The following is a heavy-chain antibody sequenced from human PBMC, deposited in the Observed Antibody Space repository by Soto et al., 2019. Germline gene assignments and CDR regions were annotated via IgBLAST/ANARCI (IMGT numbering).Heavy chain of an antibody. CDR1: GFTLSNFW. D-gene: IGHD3-16*02. J-gene: IGHJ4*02. CDR2: IKEDGSEK. V-gene: IGHV3-7*03. Sequence: EVQLVESGGGLVQPGGSLRLSCAASGFTLSNFWMSWVRQAPGKGLEWVASIKEDGSEKTYVDSVKGRFTISRDNAQNSLYLQMSRLRVDDAAVYYCAGYRTLGCWGQGTPVIVSS. CDR3: AGYRTLGC.